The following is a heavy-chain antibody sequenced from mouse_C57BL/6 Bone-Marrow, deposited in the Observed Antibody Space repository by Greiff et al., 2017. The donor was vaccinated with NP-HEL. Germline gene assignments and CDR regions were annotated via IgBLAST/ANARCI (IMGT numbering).Heavy chain of an antibody. CDR2: IDPENGDT. CDR3: TTTTVVARNYFDY. CDR1: GFNIKDDY. Sequence: EVKLQESGAELVRPGASVKLSCTASGFNIKDDYMHWVKQRPEQGLEWIGWIDPENGDTEYASKFQGKATITADTSSNTAYLQLSSLTSEDTAVYYCTTTTVVARNYFDYWGQGTTLTVSS. J-gene: IGHJ2*01. D-gene: IGHD1-1*01. V-gene: IGHV14-4*01.